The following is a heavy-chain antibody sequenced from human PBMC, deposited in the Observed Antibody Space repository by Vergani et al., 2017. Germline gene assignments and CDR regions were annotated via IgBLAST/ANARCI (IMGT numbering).Heavy chain of an antibody. CDR1: GFTFSSYS. CDR3: AGDTYGLWFGESRLGY. CDR2: ISSSSSYI. Sequence: EVQLVESGGGLVKPGGSLRLSCAASGFTFSSYSMNWVRQAPGKGLEWVSSISSSSSYIYYADSVKGRFTISRDNAKNSLYLQMNSLRAEDTAVYYCAGDTYGLWFGESRLGYWGQGTLVTVSS. D-gene: IGHD3-10*01. V-gene: IGHV3-21*04. J-gene: IGHJ4*02.